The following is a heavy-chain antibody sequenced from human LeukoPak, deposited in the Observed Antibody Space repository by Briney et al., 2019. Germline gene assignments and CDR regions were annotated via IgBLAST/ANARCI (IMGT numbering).Heavy chain of an antibody. CDR1: GFTFSNYA. CDR3: AKVTGGDMITYGGLDH. D-gene: IGHD3-16*01. CDR2: ISGNGDIT. J-gene: IGHJ4*02. Sequence: GGSLRLSCAASGFTFSNYAMSWVRQAPGKGLEWVSAISGNGDITYYTDSVKGRFTISRDNSKNTLYLQMNSLRAEDTAIYYCAKVTGGDMITYGGLDHWGQGTLVTVSS. V-gene: IGHV3-23*01.